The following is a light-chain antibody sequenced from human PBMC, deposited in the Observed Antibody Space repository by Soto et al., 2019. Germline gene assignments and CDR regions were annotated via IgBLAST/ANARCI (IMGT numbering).Light chain of an antibody. V-gene: IGKV1-33*01. CDR2: DAS. J-gene: IGKJ2*01. CDR3: QQYDSSPYT. Sequence: DIQMTQSPSSLSASVGDRVTITCHASQDVSNYLNCYRQKPGQAPKLLIYDASNLETGVPSRFSGSGSGTDFTFTISTLQPEDFATYCCQQYDSSPYTFCQGTKLEI. CDR1: QDVSNY.